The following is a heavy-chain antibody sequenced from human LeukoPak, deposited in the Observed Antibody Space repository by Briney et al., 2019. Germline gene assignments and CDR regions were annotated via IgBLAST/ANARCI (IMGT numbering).Heavy chain of an antibody. V-gene: IGHV1-2*02. J-gene: IGHJ4*02. Sequence: GASVKVSCKASGYTFTGYYMHWVRQAPGQGLEWMGWINPNSGGTNYAQKFQGRVTMTRDTSISTAYMELSRLRSDDTAVYYCAREWIAVAGTGDYWGQGTLVTVSS. D-gene: IGHD6-19*01. CDR3: AREWIAVAGTGDY. CDR1: GYTFTGYY. CDR2: INPNSGGT.